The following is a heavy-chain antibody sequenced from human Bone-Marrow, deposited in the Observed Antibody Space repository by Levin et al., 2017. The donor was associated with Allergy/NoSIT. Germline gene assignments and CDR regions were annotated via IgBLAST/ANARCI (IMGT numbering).Heavy chain of an antibody. V-gene: IGHV3-74*01. CDR3: ARQNGAKDYFDY. CDR1: GSTFSRDW. Sequence: GGSLRLSCVASGSTFSRDWMHWVRQTPGKGLVWVSRIDGDGTDTDYADSVKGRFSISRDNAKNTVYLQMNSLTAEDTGLYYCARQNGAKDYFDYWGQGTQVTVSS. CDR2: IDGDGTDT. D-gene: IGHD4/OR15-4a*01. J-gene: IGHJ4*02.